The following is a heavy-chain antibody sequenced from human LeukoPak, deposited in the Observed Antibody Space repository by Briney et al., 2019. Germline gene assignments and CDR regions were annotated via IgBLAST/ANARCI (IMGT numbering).Heavy chain of an antibody. CDR1: GYTFTGYY. J-gene: IGHJ5*02. CDR2: INPNSGGT. D-gene: IGHD3-3*01. V-gene: IGHV1-2*02. CDR3: ARDPGVAHAFDP. Sequence: ASVKVSCKASGYTFTGYYMHWVRQAPGRGLECMGWINPNSGGTNYAQKFQGRVTMTRDTSISTAYMELSRLRSDDTAVYYCARDPGVAHAFDPWGQGTLVTVSS.